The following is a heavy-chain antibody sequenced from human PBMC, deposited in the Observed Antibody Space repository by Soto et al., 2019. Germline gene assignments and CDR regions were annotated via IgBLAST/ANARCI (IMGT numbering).Heavy chain of an antibody. J-gene: IGHJ4*02. CDR1: GFTFSSYA. Sequence: QVQLVESGGGVVQPGRSLRLSCAASGFTFSSYAMHWVRQAPGKGLEWVAVISYDGSNKYYADSVKGRFTISRDNSKNTLYLQMNSLRAEDTAVYYCARGDLEYSSSFHSGHDYGVIDYWGQGTLVTVSS. CDR3: ARGDLEYSSSFHSGHDYGVIDY. CDR2: ISYDGSNK. D-gene: IGHD6-6*01. V-gene: IGHV3-30-3*01.